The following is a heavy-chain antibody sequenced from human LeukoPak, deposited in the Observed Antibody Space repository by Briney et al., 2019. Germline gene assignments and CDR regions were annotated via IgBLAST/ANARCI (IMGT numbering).Heavy chain of an antibody. CDR3: ARTKRVLKTPYSGSFSRVPFDY. V-gene: IGHV3-21*01. J-gene: IGHJ4*02. CDR1: GFTFSSYS. D-gene: IGHD1-26*01. CDR2: ISSSSSYI. Sequence: GGSLRLSCAASGFTFSSYSMNWVRQAPGKGLEWVSSISSSSSYIYYADSVKGRFTISRDNAKNSLYLQMSSLRAEDTAVYYCARTKRVLKTPYSGSFSRVPFDYWGQGTLVTVSS.